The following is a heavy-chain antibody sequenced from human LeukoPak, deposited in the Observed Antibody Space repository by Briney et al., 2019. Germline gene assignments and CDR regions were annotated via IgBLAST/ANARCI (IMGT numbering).Heavy chain of an antibody. CDR2: INPKSGRT. CDR3: ARGRSGLAAAGTYDY. D-gene: IGHD6-13*01. Sequence: GASVKVSCKASGYTFTSSDINWVRQATGQGLEWVGWINPKSGRTGYAKKFQDRVSMTMNTSISTAYMEVSSLRFDDTAVYYCARGRSGLAAAGTYDYWGQGTLITVSS. CDR1: GYTFTSSD. V-gene: IGHV1-8*01. J-gene: IGHJ4*02.